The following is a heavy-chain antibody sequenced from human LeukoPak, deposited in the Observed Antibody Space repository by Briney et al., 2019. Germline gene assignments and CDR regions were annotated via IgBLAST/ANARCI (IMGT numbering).Heavy chain of an antibody. J-gene: IGHJ4*02. Sequence: PGGSLRLSCAASGFTLSSYWMSWVRQAPGKGLEWVANIKQDGSEKYYVDSVKGRFTISRDNAKNSLYLQMNSLRAEDTAVYYCARPRVITHYFDYWGQGTLVTVSS. D-gene: IGHD3-22*01. CDR2: IKQDGSEK. CDR1: GFTLSSYW. CDR3: ARPRVITHYFDY. V-gene: IGHV3-7*01.